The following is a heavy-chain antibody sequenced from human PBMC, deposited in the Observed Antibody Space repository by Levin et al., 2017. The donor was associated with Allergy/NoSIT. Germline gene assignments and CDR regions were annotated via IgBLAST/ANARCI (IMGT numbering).Heavy chain of an antibody. Sequence: SQTLSLTCTVSAGSINGYYWSWIRQPPGKGLEWIGYIHSSGTTHNKPSLNSRVTFSVDTPTNQFALTLTYGTAADRAMYYCSRDICAADDTCHFFEYWGQGLMVTVSS. CDR3: SRDICAADDTCHFFEY. D-gene: IGHD2-21*01. CDR1: AGSINGYY. J-gene: IGHJ4*02. V-gene: IGHV4-59*01. CDR2: IHSSGTT.